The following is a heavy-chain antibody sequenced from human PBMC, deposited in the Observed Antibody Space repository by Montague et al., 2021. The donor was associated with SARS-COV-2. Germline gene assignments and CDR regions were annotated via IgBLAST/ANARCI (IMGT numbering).Heavy chain of an antibody. CDR3: ARVGGNGYRFLDY. J-gene: IGHJ4*02. CDR1: GDSISSGTHY. CDR2: IYSSGST. D-gene: IGHD1-1*01. V-gene: IGHV4-61*02. Sequence: TLSLTCTVSGDSISSGTHYWSWIRQPAGKGLEWIGRIYSSGSTNYNPSLKRRVTISVDTSKNQSSLNLSSVTAADTAVYYCARVGGNGYRFLDYWGQGSLVTVSS.